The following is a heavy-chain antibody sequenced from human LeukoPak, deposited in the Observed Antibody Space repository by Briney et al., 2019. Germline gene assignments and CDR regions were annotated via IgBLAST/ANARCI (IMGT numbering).Heavy chain of an antibody. CDR1: GYTFTSYY. CDR3: AREGPYDILTGYYEDYYFDY. J-gene: IGHJ4*02. CDR2: INPSGGST. Sequence: ASVKVSCKASGYTFTSYYMHWVRQAPGQGLEWMGIINPSGGSTSYAQKFQGRVTITRDTSASTAYMELSSLRSEDMAVYYCAREGPYDILTGYYEDYYFDYWGQGTLVTVSS. D-gene: IGHD3-9*01. V-gene: IGHV1-46*01.